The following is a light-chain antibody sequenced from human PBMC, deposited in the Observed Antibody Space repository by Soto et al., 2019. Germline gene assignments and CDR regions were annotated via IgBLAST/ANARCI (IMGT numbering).Light chain of an antibody. CDR2: DVT. CDR1: SSDVGGFNY. V-gene: IGLV2-14*03. CDR3: NSYTCSSTYV. J-gene: IGLJ1*01. Sequence: QSALTQPASVSGSPGQSITISCTGTSSDVGGFNYVSWYQQHPGKAPKLMIYDVTNRPSGVSYRFSGSKSGNTASLTISGLQAEDAADDYCNSYTCSSTYVFGTGTKLTDL.